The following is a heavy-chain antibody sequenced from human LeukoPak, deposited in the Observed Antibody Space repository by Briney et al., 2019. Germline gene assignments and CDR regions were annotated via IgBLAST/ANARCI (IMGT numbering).Heavy chain of an antibody. CDR1: GYTFTSYD. CDR2: INPNSGGT. D-gene: IGHD2-8*01. V-gene: IGHV1-2*04. Sequence: ASVKVSCKASGYTFTSYDINWVRQATGQGLEWMGWINPNSGGTNYAQKFQGWVTMTRDTSISTAYMELSRLRSDDTAAYYCARVGETGYCTNGVCRSGYFDYWGQGTLVTVSS. CDR3: ARVGETGYCTNGVCRSGYFDY. J-gene: IGHJ4*02.